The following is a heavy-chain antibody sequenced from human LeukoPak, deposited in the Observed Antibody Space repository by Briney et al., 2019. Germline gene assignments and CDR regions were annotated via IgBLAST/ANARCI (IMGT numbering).Heavy chain of an antibody. CDR3: ARTYCSGGSCYFGY. Sequence: SETLSLTCTVSGGSISSSSYYWGWIRQPPGKGLEWIGDIYYSGSTYYNPSLKSRVTISVDTSKNQFSLKLSSVTAADTAVYYCARTYCSGGSCYFGYWGQGTLVTVSS. J-gene: IGHJ4*02. CDR1: GGSISSSSYY. D-gene: IGHD2-15*01. V-gene: IGHV4-39*01. CDR2: IYYSGST.